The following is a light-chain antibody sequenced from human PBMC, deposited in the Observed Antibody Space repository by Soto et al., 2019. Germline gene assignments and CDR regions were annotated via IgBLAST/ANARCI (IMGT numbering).Light chain of an antibody. V-gene: IGLV2-14*01. J-gene: IGLJ1*01. CDR2: EVS. Sequence: QSALTQPASVSGSPGQSITISCTGTRSDVGGYNYVSWYQQNPGKAPKLMIFEVSNRPSGVSNRFSGSKSGNTASLTISGLQAEDEADYYCSSYTSSSSYVFGTGTKLTVL. CDR3: SSYTSSSSYV. CDR1: RSDVGGYNY.